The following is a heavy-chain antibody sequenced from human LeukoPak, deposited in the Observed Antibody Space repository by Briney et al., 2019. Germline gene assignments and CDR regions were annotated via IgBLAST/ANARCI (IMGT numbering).Heavy chain of an antibody. Sequence: KPSETLSLTCTVSGGSISSGSYFWSWIRQSAGKGLEWIGRINTSGSTNYNPSLKSRVTMSVDTSKNQFSLKLNSVTAAETAVYYCARLNLPATVGPFDIWGQGTMVTVSS. CDR3: ARLNLPATVGPFDI. CDR2: INTSGST. D-gene: IGHD2-2*01. V-gene: IGHV4-61*02. CDR1: GGSISSGSYF. J-gene: IGHJ3*02.